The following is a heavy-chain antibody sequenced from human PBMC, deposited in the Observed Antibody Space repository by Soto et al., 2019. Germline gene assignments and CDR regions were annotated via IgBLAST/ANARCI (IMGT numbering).Heavy chain of an antibody. J-gene: IGHJ4*02. Sequence: SETLSLTCTVSGGSISSSSYYWGWIRQPPGKGLGWIGSIYYSGSTYYNPSLKSRVTISVDTSKNQFSLKLSSVTAADTAVYYCARLVISGLQAIDYWGQGTLVTVSS. CDR1: GGSISSSSYY. CDR3: ARLVISGLQAIDY. D-gene: IGHD4-4*01. V-gene: IGHV4-39*01. CDR2: IYYSGST.